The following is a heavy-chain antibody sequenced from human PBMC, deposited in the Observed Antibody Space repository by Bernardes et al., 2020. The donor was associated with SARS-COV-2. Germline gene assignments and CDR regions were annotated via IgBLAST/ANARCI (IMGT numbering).Heavy chain of an antibody. CDR2: IHYTGTT. CDR3: ARGGWSLDF. CDR1: GGSITNFY. D-gene: IGHD6-19*01. V-gene: IGHV4-59*01. J-gene: IGHJ4*02. Sequence: SETLSLTRTVSGGSITNFYWSWLRQSPGKGLEWIGYIHYTGTTKYNPSLKSRVTISVDTSKGQLSLMVSSVTAADTALYYCARGGWSLDFWGRGTLVTVSS.